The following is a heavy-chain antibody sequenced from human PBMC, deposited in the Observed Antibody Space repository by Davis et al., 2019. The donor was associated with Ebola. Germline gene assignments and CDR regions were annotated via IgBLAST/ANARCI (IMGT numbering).Heavy chain of an antibody. Sequence: MPSETLSLTCTVSGGSISSYYWSWIRQPPGKGLEWIGYIYYSGSTNYNPSLKSRVTISVDTSRNQFSLKLSSVTAADTAVYYCARHPRYNWNYWYYWGQGTLVTVSS. CDR2: IYYSGST. CDR1: GGSISSYY. CDR3: ARHPRYNWNYWYY. D-gene: IGHD1-7*01. V-gene: IGHV4-59*08. J-gene: IGHJ4*02.